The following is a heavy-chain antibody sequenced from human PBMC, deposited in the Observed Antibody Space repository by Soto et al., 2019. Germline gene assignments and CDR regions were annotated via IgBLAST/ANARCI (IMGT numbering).Heavy chain of an antibody. J-gene: IGHJ6*02. CDR3: AKDQWLVFPYYYYGMDV. CDR2: ISYDGSNK. CDR1: GFTFSSYG. Sequence: QVQLVESGGGVVQPGRSLRLSCAASGFTFSSYGMHWVRQAPGKGLEWVAVISYDGSNKYYADSVKGRFTISRDNSKNTLYLQMNSLRAGDTAVYYCAKDQWLVFPYYYYGMDVWGQGTTVTVSS. V-gene: IGHV3-30*18. D-gene: IGHD6-19*01.